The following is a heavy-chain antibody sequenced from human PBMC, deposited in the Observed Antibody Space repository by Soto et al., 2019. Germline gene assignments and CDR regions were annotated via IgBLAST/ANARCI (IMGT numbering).Heavy chain of an antibody. V-gene: IGHV4-39*02. D-gene: IGHD3-10*01. Sequence: SETLSLTCTGSGCSISSSSYYWGWIRQPPGKGLEWIGSIYYSGSTYYNPSLKSRVTISVDTSKNQFSLKLSSVTAADTAVYYCARDAPMVRGVIRSYYYMDVWGKGTTVTVSS. CDR3: ARDAPMVRGVIRSYYYMDV. CDR2: IYYSGST. J-gene: IGHJ6*03. CDR1: GCSISSSSYY.